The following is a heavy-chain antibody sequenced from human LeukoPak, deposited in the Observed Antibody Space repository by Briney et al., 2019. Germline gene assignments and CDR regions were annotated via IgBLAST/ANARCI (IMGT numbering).Heavy chain of an antibody. D-gene: IGHD3-10*01. Sequence: GGSLRLSCAASGFTFDDYAMHWVRQAPGKGLEWVSLISGDGGSTYYADSVKGRFTISRDNSKNSLYLRMNSLRTEDTALYYCAKDTSAPGFGELPFDYWGQGTLVTVSS. CDR2: ISGDGGST. V-gene: IGHV3-43*02. CDR3: AKDTSAPGFGELPFDY. J-gene: IGHJ4*02. CDR1: GFTFDDYA.